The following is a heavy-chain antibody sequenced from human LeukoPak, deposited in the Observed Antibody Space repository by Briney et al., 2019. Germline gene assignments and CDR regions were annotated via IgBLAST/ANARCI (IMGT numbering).Heavy chain of an antibody. Sequence: ASVTVSCKASGYTFTSYGISWVRQAPGQGLEWMGWISAYNGNTNYAQKLQGRVTMTTDTSTSTAYMELRSLRSDDTAVYYCARDFSYGQVRVSSYYYYGMDVWGQGTTVTVSS. J-gene: IGHJ6*02. CDR1: GYTFTSYG. CDR3: ARDFSYGQVRVSSYYYYGMDV. V-gene: IGHV1-18*01. D-gene: IGHD2-8*01. CDR2: ISAYNGNT.